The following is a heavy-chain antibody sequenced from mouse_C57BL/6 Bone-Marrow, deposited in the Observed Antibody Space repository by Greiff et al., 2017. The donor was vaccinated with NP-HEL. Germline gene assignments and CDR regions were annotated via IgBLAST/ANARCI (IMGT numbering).Heavy chain of an antibody. Sequence: PLQQPVPLLVTPLASFHLSFYASGFTFSRYLFLLLPLFPVHLLVWFVLFPPIIGSSYYNEMFKSKAQLTVDKSSSTAYMQLSSLTSEDSAVYYCAHLLWLRRGDVWGTGTTVSVSS. CDR3: AHLLWLRRGDV. V-gene: IGHV1-64*01. CDR1: GFTFSRYL. CDR2: FPPIIGSS. D-gene: IGHD2-2*01. J-gene: IGHJ1*03.